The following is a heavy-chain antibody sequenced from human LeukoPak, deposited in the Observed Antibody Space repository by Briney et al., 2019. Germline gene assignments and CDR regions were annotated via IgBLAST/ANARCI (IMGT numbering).Heavy chain of an antibody. CDR3: ARDLLVGIAAAGTGGFDY. CDR1: GFTFSSYA. J-gene: IGHJ4*02. D-gene: IGHD6-13*01. V-gene: IGHV3-30-3*01. Sequence: GGSLRLSCAASGFTFSSYAMHWVRQAPGKGLEWVAVISYDGSNKYYADSVKGRFTISRDNSKNTLYLQMNSLRAEDTAVYYCARDLLVGIAAAGTGGFDYWGQGTLVTVSS. CDR2: ISYDGSNK.